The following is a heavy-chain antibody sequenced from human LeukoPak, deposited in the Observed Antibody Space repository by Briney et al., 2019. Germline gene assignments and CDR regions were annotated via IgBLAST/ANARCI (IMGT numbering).Heavy chain of an antibody. D-gene: IGHD1-26*01. CDR3: ARDLTSRSYYFDY. J-gene: IGHJ4*02. CDR2: ISDDGSNK. CDR1: GFTFRTYA. Sequence: GGSLRLSCAASGFTFRTYAMNWVRQAPGKGLEWVAVISDDGSNKYYAESVKGQFTISRDNSKNTLYLQMNSLRAEDTALYYCARDLTSRSYYFDYWGQGTLVTVSS. V-gene: IGHV3-30*04.